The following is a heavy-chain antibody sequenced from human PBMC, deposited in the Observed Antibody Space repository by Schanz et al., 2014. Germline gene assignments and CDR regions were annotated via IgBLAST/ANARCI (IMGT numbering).Heavy chain of an antibody. CDR3: ARGNRLQYYDDIWGSYRDPSELDY. V-gene: IGHV1-69*02. CDR1: GGTFSSYT. J-gene: IGHJ4*02. Sequence: QVQLVQSGAEVKKPGSSVKVSCKLSGGTFSSYTISWMRQAPGQGLEWMGRIIPILGIANYAQKFQGRVTITADRSTSTAYMELSSLRSEDTAFYYCARGNRLQYYDDIWGSYRDPSELDYWGQGTLVTVSS. CDR2: IIPILGIA. D-gene: IGHD3-16*02.